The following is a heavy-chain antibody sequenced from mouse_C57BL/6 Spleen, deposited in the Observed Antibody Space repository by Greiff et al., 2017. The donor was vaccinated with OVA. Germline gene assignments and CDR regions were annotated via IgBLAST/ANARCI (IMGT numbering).Heavy chain of an antibody. Sequence: DVKLQESGPGLVKPSQSLSLTCSVTGYSITSGYYWNWIRQFPGNKLEWMGYISYDGSNNYNPSLKNRISITRDTSKNQFFLKLNSVTTEDTATYYCARGFYYYGSSSYYFDYWGQGTTLTVSS. CDR3: ARGFYYYGSSSYYFDY. V-gene: IGHV3-6*01. J-gene: IGHJ2*01. CDR2: ISYDGSN. CDR1: GYSITSGYY. D-gene: IGHD1-1*01.